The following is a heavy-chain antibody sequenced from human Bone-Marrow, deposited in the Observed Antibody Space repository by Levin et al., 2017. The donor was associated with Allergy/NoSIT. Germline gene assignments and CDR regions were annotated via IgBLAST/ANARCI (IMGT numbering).Heavy chain of an antibody. V-gene: IGHV3-23*01. CDR3: AKGSSGWFQEKDS. CDR1: GFTFHTSA. D-gene: IGHD6-19*01. Sequence: RGESLKISCTASGFTFHTSAMTWVRQAPGKGLGWVSAISGSGDITSYADSVKGRFTVSRDNSKNMLFLQMDSLRVEDTAVFYCAKGSSGWFQEKDSWGQGTLVTVSS. CDR2: ISGSGDIT. J-gene: IGHJ4*02.